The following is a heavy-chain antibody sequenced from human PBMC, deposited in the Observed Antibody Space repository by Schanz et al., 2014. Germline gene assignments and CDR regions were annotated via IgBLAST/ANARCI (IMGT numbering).Heavy chain of an antibody. CDR1: GYSISSGYY. CDR3: ARDLHRMDV. J-gene: IGHJ6*02. Sequence: QVQLQESGPGLVRPSETLSLTCTVSGYSISSGYYWDWIRQPPGKGLEWIGVIYHSGNTYYNPSLKSRATISVAPSKTQFSLKLSSVTAADTAVYYCARDLHRMDVWGLGTTVTVSS. D-gene: IGHD4-4*01. CDR2: IYHSGNT. V-gene: IGHV4-38-2*02.